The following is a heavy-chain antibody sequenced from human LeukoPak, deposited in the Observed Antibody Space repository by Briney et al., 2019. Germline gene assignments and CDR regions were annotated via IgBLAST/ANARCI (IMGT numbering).Heavy chain of an antibody. J-gene: IGHJ4*02. CDR1: GFTFSSYS. D-gene: IGHD2-2*02. CDR3: AKYRNWAYYFDY. CDR2: ISSSGSYI. Sequence: TGGSLRLSCAASGFTFSSYSMNWVRQAPGKGLEWVSSISSSGSYIYYADSVKGRFTISRDNAKNSLYLQMNSLRAEDTAVYYCAKYRNWAYYFDYWGQGTLVTVSS. V-gene: IGHV3-21*04.